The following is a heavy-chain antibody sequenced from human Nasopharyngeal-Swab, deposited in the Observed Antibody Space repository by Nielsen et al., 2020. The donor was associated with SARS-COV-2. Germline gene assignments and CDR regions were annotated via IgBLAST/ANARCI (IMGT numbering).Heavy chain of an antibody. J-gene: IGHJ4*02. CDR3: ARGVIAAAGGDY. CDR2: INHSGST. V-gene: IGHV4-34*01. D-gene: IGHD6-13*01. Sequence: WIRQPPGKGLEWIGEINHSGSTNYNPSLKRRVTISVDTSKNQFSLKLSSVTAADTAVYYCARGVIAAAGGDYWGQGTLVTVSS.